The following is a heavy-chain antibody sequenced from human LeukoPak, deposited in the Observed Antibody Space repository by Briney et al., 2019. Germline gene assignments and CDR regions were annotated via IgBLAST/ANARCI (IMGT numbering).Heavy chain of an antibody. V-gene: IGHV3-30*02. Sequence: GGSLRLSCAASGFTFSSCGMHWVRQAPGKGLEWVAFIRYDGSNKYYADSVKGRFTISRDNSKNTLYLQVNSLRAEDTAVYYCANTPAGFWSGYSSYYFDYWGQGTLVTVSS. CDR1: GFTFSSCG. J-gene: IGHJ4*02. CDR3: ANTPAGFWSGYSSYYFDY. D-gene: IGHD3-3*01. CDR2: IRYDGSNK.